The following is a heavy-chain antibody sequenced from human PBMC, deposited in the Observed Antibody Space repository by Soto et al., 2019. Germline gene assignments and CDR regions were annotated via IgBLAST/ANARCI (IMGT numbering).Heavy chain of an antibody. V-gene: IGHV4-59*01. CDR2: IYYSGST. J-gene: IGHJ5*02. CDR1: GGSISSYY. Sequence: SETLSLTCTVSGGSISSYYWSWIRQPPGKGLEWIGYIYYSGSTNYNPSLKSRVTISADTSKNQFSLKLTSVTAADTAVYYCAKDGYYGSGSYLSWFDPWGQGTLVTVS. CDR3: AKDGYYGSGSYLSWFDP. D-gene: IGHD3-10*01.